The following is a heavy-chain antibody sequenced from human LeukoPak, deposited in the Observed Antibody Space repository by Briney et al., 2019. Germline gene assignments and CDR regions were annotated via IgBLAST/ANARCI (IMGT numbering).Heavy chain of an antibody. CDR2: ISYDGSNK. CDR3: AKMNYYDSSGPTGGWFDP. Sequence: GGSLRLSCAASGFTFSSYGMHWVRQAPGKGLEWVAVISYDGSNKYYADSVKGRFTISRDNSKTTLYLQMNSLRAEDTAVYYCAKMNYYDSSGPTGGWFDPWGQGTLVTVSS. D-gene: IGHD3-22*01. CDR1: GFTFSSYG. V-gene: IGHV3-30*18. J-gene: IGHJ5*02.